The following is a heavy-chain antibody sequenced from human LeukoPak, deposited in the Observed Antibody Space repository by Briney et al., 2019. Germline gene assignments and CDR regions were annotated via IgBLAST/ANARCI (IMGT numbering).Heavy chain of an antibody. Sequence: GVLRLSCAASGFTFSSYAMSWVRQAPGKGLEWVSTISGGGGSTYYADSVKGRFTISRDNSGNTLYLQMNSLRAEDTAVYYCAKDIVLVPSAGFDYWGQGTLVTVSS. V-gene: IGHV3-23*01. D-gene: IGHD2-2*01. CDR1: GFTFSSYA. CDR2: ISGGGGST. J-gene: IGHJ4*02. CDR3: AKDIVLVPSAGFDY.